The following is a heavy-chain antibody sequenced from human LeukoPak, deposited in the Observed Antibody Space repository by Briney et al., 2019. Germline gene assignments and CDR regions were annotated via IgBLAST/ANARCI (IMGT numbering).Heavy chain of an antibody. D-gene: IGHD4-17*01. CDR3: ARVYLTVTTGVIYFDY. CDR2: INPNSGGT. Sequence: ASVKVSCKASGYTFTAYYIHWVRQAPGQGLEWMGWINPNSGGTNYAQKFRGRVTMTSDTSISTAYMELSRLRSDDTAVYYCARVYLTVTTGVIYFDYWGQGTLVTVSS. V-gene: IGHV1-2*02. CDR1: GYTFTAYY. J-gene: IGHJ4*02.